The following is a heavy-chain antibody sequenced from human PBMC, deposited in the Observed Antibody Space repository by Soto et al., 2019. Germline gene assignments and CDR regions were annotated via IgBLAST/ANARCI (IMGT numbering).Heavy chain of an antibody. Sequence: PSETLSLTCAVYGGSFSGYYWSWIRQPPGKGLEWIGEINHSGSTNYNPSLKSRVTISVDTSKNQFSLKLSSVTAADTAVYYCARCSSYYDFWSGPNYYYYYMDVWGKGTPVTVSS. D-gene: IGHD3-3*01. CDR1: GGSFSGYY. J-gene: IGHJ6*03. CDR3: ARCSSYYDFWSGPNYYYYYMDV. V-gene: IGHV4-34*01. CDR2: INHSGST.